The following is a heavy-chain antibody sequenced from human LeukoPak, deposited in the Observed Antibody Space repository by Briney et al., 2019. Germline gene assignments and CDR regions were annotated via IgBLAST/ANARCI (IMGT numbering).Heavy chain of an antibody. J-gene: IGHJ4*02. Sequence: QAGGSLRLSCAASGFTFSDYSMNWVRQAPGKGLEWISYIGISSGNTNYADSVKGRFTISGDKAENSLYLQMNSLRVEDTAVYYCARDYKYAFDNWGQGTLVTVSS. CDR3: ARDYKYAFDN. CDR1: GFTFSDYS. V-gene: IGHV3-48*01. CDR2: IGISSGNT. D-gene: IGHD5-24*01.